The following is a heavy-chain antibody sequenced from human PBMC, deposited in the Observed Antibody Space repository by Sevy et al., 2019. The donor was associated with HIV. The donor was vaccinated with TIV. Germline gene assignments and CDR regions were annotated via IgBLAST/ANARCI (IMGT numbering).Heavy chain of an antibody. CDR1: GFTFSGSD. J-gene: IGHJ4*02. CDR3: VRGLQTHCDRTACPLDY. Sequence: GGSLRLSCAASGFTFSGSDMHWVRQVKGKGLEWISSIGTLADTFYAGPVKGRFTISRDNAQSYLYLHMSSLKVRDTVLYFCVRGLQTHCDRTACPLDYWGQGTLVTVSS. D-gene: IGHD2-21*01. V-gene: IGHV3-13*01. CDR2: IGTLADT.